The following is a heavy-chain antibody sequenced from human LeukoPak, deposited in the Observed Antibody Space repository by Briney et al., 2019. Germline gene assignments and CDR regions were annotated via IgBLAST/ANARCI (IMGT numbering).Heavy chain of an antibody. CDR2: ISYDGSNK. J-gene: IGHJ6*02. CDR1: GFTFSSYG. CDR3: ANGPCSSTSCYYYGMDV. V-gene: IGHV3-30*18. Sequence: GRSLRLSCAASGFTFSSYGMHWVRQAPGKGLEWVAVISYDGSNKYYADSVKGRFTISRDNSKNTLYLQMNSLRAEDTAVYYCANGPCSSTSCYYYGMDVWGQGTTVTVSS. D-gene: IGHD2-2*01.